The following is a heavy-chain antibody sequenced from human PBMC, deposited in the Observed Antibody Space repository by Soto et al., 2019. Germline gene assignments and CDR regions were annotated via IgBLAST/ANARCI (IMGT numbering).Heavy chain of an antibody. CDR2: ISYDGSNK. Sequence: GRSLRLSSAASGFTFRSSAMGWFRQAPGKGLEWVAVISYDGSNKYYADSVKGRFTISRDNSKNTLYLQMNSLRAEDTAVYYCASPAYYDFWSGPPLYYGMDVWGQGTTVTVSS. J-gene: IGHJ6*02. CDR3: ASPAYYDFWSGPPLYYGMDV. V-gene: IGHV3-30-3*01. CDR1: GFTFRSSA. D-gene: IGHD3-3*01.